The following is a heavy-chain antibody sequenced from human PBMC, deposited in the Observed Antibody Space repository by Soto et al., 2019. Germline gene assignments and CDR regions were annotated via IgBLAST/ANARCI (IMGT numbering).Heavy chain of an antibody. Sequence: GGSLRLSCAASGFTFSSYAMSWVRQAPGKGLEWVSAISGSGGSTYYADSVKGRFTISRDNSKNTLYLQMNSLRAEDTAVYYCAKDLTSSTWNHYYYYMDVWGKGTTVTVSS. CDR1: GFTFSSYA. CDR2: ISGSGGST. D-gene: IGHD1-1*01. CDR3: AKDLTSSTWNHYYYYMDV. V-gene: IGHV3-23*01. J-gene: IGHJ6*03.